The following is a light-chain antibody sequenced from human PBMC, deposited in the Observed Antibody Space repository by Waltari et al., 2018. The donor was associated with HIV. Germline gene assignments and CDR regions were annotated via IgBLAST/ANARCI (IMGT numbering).Light chain of an antibody. J-gene: IGKJ5*01. CDR3: QQHSNWPLSIT. CDR1: QSVRSS. CDR2: STS. V-gene: IGKV3-15*01. Sequence: EIVMTQSPATLSVSPVERATLSCRASQSVRSSVAWYQQRPGQAPRLLIYSTSIRATGIPARFSGSGSETEFTLTISNLQSEDFAVYYCQQHSNWPLSITFGQGTRLQIK.